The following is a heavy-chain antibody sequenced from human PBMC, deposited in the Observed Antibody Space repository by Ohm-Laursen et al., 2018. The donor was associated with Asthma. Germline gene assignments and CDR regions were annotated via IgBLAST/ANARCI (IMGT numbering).Heavy chain of an antibody. V-gene: IGHV3-11*01. J-gene: IGHJ4*02. CDR3: ARDPPVTTVTTGEYFDY. CDR1: GFTFSDYC. D-gene: IGHD4-17*01. Sequence: SLRLSCAASGFTFSDYCMSWVRQAPGKGLEWISYISTGGSTMYYADSVKGRFTISRDNAKSSLYLQMNSLTAEDTAVYYCARDPPVTTVTTGEYFDYRGQGTLVTVSS. CDR2: ISTGGSTM.